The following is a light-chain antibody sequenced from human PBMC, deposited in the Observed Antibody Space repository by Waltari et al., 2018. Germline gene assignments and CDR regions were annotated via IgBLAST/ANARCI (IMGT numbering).Light chain of an antibody. CDR1: QSVSKY. Sequence: EVVLTQSPGPLPLLPGERATLSCRARQSVSKYLAWYQQRPGQAPRLLIYAASTRANGIPDRFSGSGSGTDFSLTISRLEPEDFAVYYCQNHERLPATFGQGTKVEIK. V-gene: IGKV3-20*01. J-gene: IGKJ1*01. CDR3: QNHERLPAT. CDR2: AAS.